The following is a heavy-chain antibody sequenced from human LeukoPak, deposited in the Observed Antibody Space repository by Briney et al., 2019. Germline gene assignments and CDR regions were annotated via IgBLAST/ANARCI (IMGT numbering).Heavy chain of an antibody. Sequence: SVKVSCKASGGTFSSYAISWVRQAPGQGLEWMGGINPIFGTANYAQKFQGRVTITADKSTSTAYMELSSLRSEDTAVYYCARDAHYYGSGSYYTDAFDIWGQGTMVTVSS. CDR1: GGTFSSYA. V-gene: IGHV1-69*06. CDR3: ARDAHYYGSGSYYTDAFDI. D-gene: IGHD3-10*01. CDR2: INPIFGTA. J-gene: IGHJ3*02.